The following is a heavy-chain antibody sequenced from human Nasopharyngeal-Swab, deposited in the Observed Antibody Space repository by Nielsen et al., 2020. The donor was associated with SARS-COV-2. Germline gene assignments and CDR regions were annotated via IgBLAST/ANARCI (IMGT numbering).Heavy chain of an antibody. Sequence: GESLKISCAAAGFTFGSVAMNWVRQAPGTGPQWVATITDTGHGTYYADSVKGRFTISRDNPKNTLYLHMNSLRAEDSALYYCAKGYCSGAGCDYFDHWGQGTLVTVSS. D-gene: IGHD2-15*01. J-gene: IGHJ4*02. CDR2: ITDTGHGT. CDR3: AKGYCSGAGCDYFDH. CDR1: GFTFGSVA. V-gene: IGHV3-23*01.